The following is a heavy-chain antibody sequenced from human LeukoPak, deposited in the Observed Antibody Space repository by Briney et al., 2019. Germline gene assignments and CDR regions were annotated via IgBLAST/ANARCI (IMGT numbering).Heavy chain of an antibody. CDR1: GYSISSGYY. Sequence: SETLSLTCAVSGYSISSGYYWGWIRQPPGKGLEWIGSIYHSGSTYYNPSLKSRVTISVDTSKNQFSLKLSSVTAADTAVYYCARFRPWILDYWGQGTLVTVSS. J-gene: IGHJ4*02. D-gene: IGHD5-18*01. V-gene: IGHV4-38-2*01. CDR3: ARFRPWILDY. CDR2: IYHSGST.